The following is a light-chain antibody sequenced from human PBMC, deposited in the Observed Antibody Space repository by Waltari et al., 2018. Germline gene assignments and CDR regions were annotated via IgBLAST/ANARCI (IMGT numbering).Light chain of an antibody. CDR3: QQYNFWPPLT. CDR2: GAS. Sequence: VMTQSPASLSVSQGERVTLYCRASQSIHDKLAWYQQKPGQSPRLLIFGASTRATGIPARFRGSGSGAEFTLTITSLQSEDCAVYYCQQYNFWPPLTFGGVTKVEIK. CDR1: QSIHDK. V-gene: IGKV3-15*01. J-gene: IGKJ4*01.